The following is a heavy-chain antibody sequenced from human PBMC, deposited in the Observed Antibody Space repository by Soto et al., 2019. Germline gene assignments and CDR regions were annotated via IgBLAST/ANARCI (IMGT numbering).Heavy chain of an antibody. V-gene: IGHV1-18*01. CDR3: ATGSSPVDFDY. Sequence: QVHLVQSGGEVKQPGASVKVSCKASGYTFTNYGVNWVRQAPGQGLEWMGWINTYNGNTNYAQRLQGRVTLTTDTSTRTAYMVLRSLTSDDTAVYYCATGSSPVDFDYWGQGTLVTVSS. CDR2: INTYNGNT. J-gene: IGHJ4*02. D-gene: IGHD6-13*01. CDR1: GYTFTNYG.